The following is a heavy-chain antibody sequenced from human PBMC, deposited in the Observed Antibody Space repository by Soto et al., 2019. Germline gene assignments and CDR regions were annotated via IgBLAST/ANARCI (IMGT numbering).Heavy chain of an antibody. CDR1: GFTFGTYS. V-gene: IGHV3-21*01. D-gene: IGHD2-2*01. Sequence: EVHLVESGGGLVKPGGSLRLSCAASGFTFGTYSMNWVRQAPGKGLEWVSSISPTSGHIYYTDSVKGRFTVSRDNAENSLFLQMNSLRVEDTAVYYCARCSEMVCLQTSAITYWGQGTLVIVSS. CDR3: ARCSEMVCLQTSAITY. CDR2: ISPTSGHI. J-gene: IGHJ4*02.